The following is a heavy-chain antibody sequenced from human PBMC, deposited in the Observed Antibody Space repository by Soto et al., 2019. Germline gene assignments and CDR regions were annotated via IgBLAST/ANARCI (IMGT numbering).Heavy chain of an antibody. CDR1: XFNXXSYW. J-gene: IGHJ4*02. V-gene: IGHV3-7*01. Sequence: LRLSCAASXFNXXSYWMSWVRKAPGKGLEWVANIKQDGSEKYYVDSVKGRFTISRDNAKNSLYLQMNSLRAEDTFFFYCARDSRYNWNAVLGYWGQGTLVPVSS. CDR2: IKQDGSEK. CDR3: ARDSRYNWNAVLGY. D-gene: IGHD1-1*01.